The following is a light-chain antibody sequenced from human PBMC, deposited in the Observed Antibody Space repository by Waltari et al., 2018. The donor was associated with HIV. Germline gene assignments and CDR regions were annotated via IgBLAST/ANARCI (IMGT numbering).Light chain of an antibody. CDR1: SGSIASNY. CDR2: EDD. J-gene: IGLJ3*02. Sequence: NFMLTQPHSVSESPEKTVTISCTRTSGSIASNYVQWFQQRPGKAPTTILYEDDPRPSGVPDRFSGTLDESSNSASLTISGVKTEDEADYYCQSFDTNNHWVFGGGTRLTVL. CDR3: QSFDTNNHWV. V-gene: IGLV6-57*03.